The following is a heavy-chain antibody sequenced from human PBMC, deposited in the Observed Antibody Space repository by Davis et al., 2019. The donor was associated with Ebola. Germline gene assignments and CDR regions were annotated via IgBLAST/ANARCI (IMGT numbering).Heavy chain of an antibody. Sequence: PGGSLRLSCAASGFTFSNYAMSWVRQAPGKGLEWVANIKEDGSEKHYVDSVKGRLTISRDNAKNSLYLQMNSLRAEDTALYYCAREGARSGDTCYPDHWGQGTLVTVSS. V-gene: IGHV3-7*01. D-gene: IGHD2-15*01. J-gene: IGHJ4*02. CDR3: AREGARSGDTCYPDH. CDR1: GFTFSNYA. CDR2: IKEDGSEK.